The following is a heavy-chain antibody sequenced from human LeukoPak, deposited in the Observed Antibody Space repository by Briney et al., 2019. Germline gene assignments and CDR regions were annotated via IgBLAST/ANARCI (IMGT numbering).Heavy chain of an antibody. D-gene: IGHD3-22*01. CDR2: ISESGGST. J-gene: IGHJ4*02. Sequence: GGSLRLSCAASGFTFSNYAMSWVRQAPGKGLEWVSIISESGGSTNHADSVKGRFTISRDNSKNTLFLQMNSLRAEDTAVYYCARRYYDTSGYYSLDYWGQGTLVTVSS. CDR1: GFTFSNYA. CDR3: ARRYYDTSGYYSLDY. V-gene: IGHV3-23*01.